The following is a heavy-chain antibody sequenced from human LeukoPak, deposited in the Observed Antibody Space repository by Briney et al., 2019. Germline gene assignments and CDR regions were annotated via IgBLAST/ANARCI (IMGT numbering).Heavy chain of an antibody. D-gene: IGHD5-24*01. CDR2: INSDGGST. J-gene: IGHJ4*02. CDR1: GFTFSSYW. Sequence: QPGGSLRLSCTASGFTFSSYWMHWVRQAPGKGLVWVSRINSDGGSTSYADSVKGRFTISRDNAKNTLYLQMNSLRAEDTVVYYCARRIQGMAPYYFDYWGQGTLVTVSS. CDR3: ARRIQGMAPYYFDY. V-gene: IGHV3-74*01.